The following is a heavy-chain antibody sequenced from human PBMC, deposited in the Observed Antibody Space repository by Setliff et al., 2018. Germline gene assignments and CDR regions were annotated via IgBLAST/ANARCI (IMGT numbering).Heavy chain of an antibody. CDR3: ARGGVAAAGKKGVFEH. Sequence: SVKVSCKASGYTFTSYYMYWVRQAPGQGLEWMGTLNTGGGSASIVDQFQGRVSMTRDTSTSTVYMEINSLRPDDTAVYFCARGGVAAAGKKGVFEHWGQGTLVTVSS. J-gene: IGHJ4*02. D-gene: IGHD6-13*01. V-gene: IGHV1-46*01. CDR1: GYTFTSYY. CDR2: LNTGGGSA.